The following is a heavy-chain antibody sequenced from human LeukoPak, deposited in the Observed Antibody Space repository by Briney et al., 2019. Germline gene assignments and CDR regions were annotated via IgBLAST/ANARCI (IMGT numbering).Heavy chain of an antibody. V-gene: IGHV4-59*01. D-gene: IGHD3-10*01. Sequence: SETLSLPCTVSGGPISSYYWSWIPQPPGKALEWIGYIYYCGSTNYNPSLKGRVTISVDTSKNQSSLKLSSVTAADTAVYYCARGALLWFGAKMEYYFDYWGQGTPLTVSS. J-gene: IGHJ4*02. CDR2: IYYCGST. CDR1: GGPISSYY. CDR3: ARGALLWFGAKMEYYFDY.